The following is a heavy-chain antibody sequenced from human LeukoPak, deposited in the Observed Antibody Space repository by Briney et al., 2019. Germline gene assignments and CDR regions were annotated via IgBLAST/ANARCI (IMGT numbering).Heavy chain of an antibody. V-gene: IGHV3-21*01. Sequence: GGSLRLSCTVSGFTVSSNSMSWVRQAPGKGLEWVSSISSSSSYIYYADSVKGRFTISRDNAKNSLYLQMNSLRAEDTAVYYCAREGSGGATLAFDYWGQGTLVTVSS. D-gene: IGHD1-26*01. CDR3: AREGSGGATLAFDY. J-gene: IGHJ4*02. CDR1: GFTVSSNS. CDR2: ISSSSSYI.